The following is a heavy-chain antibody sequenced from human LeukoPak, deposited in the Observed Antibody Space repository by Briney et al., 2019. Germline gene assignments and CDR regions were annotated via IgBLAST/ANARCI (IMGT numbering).Heavy chain of an antibody. CDR1: GFTFDNFA. D-gene: IGHD5-12*01. Sequence: GGSLRLSCAASGFTFDNFALHWVRQAPGKGLEWVALISYDGTTKFYADSVRGRFTVSRDNSENTLYLEMNSLRLEDTVVYYCARGPLSGYEDYWGQGILVAVSS. CDR3: ARGPLSGYEDY. J-gene: IGHJ4*02. V-gene: IGHV3-30-3*01. CDR2: ISYDGTTK.